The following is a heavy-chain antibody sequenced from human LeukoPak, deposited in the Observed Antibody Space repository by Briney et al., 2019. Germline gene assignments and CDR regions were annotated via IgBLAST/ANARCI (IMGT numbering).Heavy chain of an antibody. CDR1: GGSISGSYY. V-gene: IGHV4-61*02. Sequence: SQTLSLTCTVSGGSISGSYYWSWIRQPAGKGLEWIGRIYTSGSTNYNPSLKSRVTISVDTSKNQFSLKLSSVTAADTAVYYCARSQYYYDSSGFSAFDIWGQGTMVTVSS. D-gene: IGHD3-22*01. CDR2: IYTSGST. J-gene: IGHJ3*02. CDR3: ARSQYYYDSSGFSAFDI.